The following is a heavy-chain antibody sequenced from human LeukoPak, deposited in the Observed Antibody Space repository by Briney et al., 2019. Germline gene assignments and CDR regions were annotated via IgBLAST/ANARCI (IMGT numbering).Heavy chain of an antibody. J-gene: IGHJ4*02. CDR2: ISWNSGSI. CDR3: AKDIGAYYYGSGSSGFFDY. CDR1: GFTFDDYA. Sequence: PGRSLRLSCAASGFTFDDYAMHWVRQAPGKGLEWVSGISWNSGSIGYADSVKGRFTISRDNAKNSLYLQMNSLGAEDTALYYCAKDIGAYYYGSGSSGFFDYWGQGTLVTVSS. D-gene: IGHD3-10*01. V-gene: IGHV3-9*01.